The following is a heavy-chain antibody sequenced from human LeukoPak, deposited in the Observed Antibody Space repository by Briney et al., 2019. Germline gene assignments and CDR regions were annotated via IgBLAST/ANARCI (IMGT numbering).Heavy chain of an antibody. V-gene: IGHV4-59*01. J-gene: IGHJ3*02. CDR1: GGSISSYY. Sequence: SEALSLTCTVSGGSISSYYWSWIRQPPGKGLEWIGYIYYSGSTNYNPSLKSRVTISVDTSKNQFSLKLSSVTAADTAVYYCATSSTSLGAFDIWGQGTMVTVSS. CDR3: ATSSTSLGAFDI. CDR2: IYYSGST. D-gene: IGHD2-2*01.